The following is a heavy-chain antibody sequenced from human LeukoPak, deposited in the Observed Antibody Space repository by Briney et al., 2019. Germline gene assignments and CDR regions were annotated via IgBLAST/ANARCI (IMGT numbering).Heavy chain of an antibody. CDR2: INHRGST. V-gene: IGHV4-34*01. D-gene: IGHD3-9*01. J-gene: IGHJ4*02. Sequence: SETLSLTCAVYGGSFSGYYWSWIRQPPGKGLEWIGEINHRGSTNYNPSLKSRVTISVDTSKNQFSLKLSSVTAADTAVYYCARGDPFDWGQGTLVAVSS. CDR1: GGSFSGYY. CDR3: ARGDPFD.